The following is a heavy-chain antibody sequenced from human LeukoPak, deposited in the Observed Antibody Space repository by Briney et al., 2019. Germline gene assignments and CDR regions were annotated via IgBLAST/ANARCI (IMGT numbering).Heavy chain of an antibody. CDR1: GGPISSYY. Sequence: SETLSLTCTVSGGPISSYYWSWIRQPAGKGLEWIGRIYTSGSTNYNPSLKSRVTISVVTSKNQFSLKLRPVTAADTAVYYCARTTEGYAGGPGYSYYYYMDVWGKGTTVTISS. CDR3: ARTTEGYAGGPGYSYYYYMDV. D-gene: IGHD5-12*01. J-gene: IGHJ6*03. V-gene: IGHV4-4*07. CDR2: IYTSGST.